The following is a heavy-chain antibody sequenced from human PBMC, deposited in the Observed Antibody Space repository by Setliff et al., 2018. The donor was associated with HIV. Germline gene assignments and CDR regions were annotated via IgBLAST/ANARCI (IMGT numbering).Heavy chain of an antibody. V-gene: IGHV4-59*01. CDR1: GGSISNYY. CDR3: ARTRGYSYGTLAGFDY. Sequence: LSLTCTVSGGSISNYYWSWIRQPPGKGLEWIGYISYSGSTNYNPSLESRVAMSVDTSKQQFSLEVSSVTAADTAVYYCARTRGYSYGTLAGFDYWGRGSLVTVSS. CDR2: ISYSGST. J-gene: IGHJ4*01. D-gene: IGHD5-18*01.